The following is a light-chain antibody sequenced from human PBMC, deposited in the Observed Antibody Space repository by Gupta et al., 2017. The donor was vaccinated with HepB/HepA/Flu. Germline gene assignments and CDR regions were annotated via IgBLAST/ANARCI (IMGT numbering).Light chain of an antibody. CDR1: QSVSSIY. J-gene: IGKJ1*01. CDR2: DAS. CDR3: QQDGTSPRT. V-gene: IGKV3-20*01. Sequence: EIVLTQSPGTLSLSPGERATLSCRASQSVSSIYLAWYQQKPGQAPRLLIYDASSRAAGIPDRFSGSGSGTDFTLTISRLEPEDFAVYYCQQDGTSPRTFGQGTKVEIK.